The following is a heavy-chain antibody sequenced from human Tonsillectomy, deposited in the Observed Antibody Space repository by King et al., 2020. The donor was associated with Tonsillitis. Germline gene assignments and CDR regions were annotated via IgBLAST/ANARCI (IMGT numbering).Heavy chain of an antibody. CDR2: IKSKTDGGTT. CDR1: GFTFSNAW. D-gene: IGHD3-22*01. Sequence: VQLVESGGGLVKPGGSLRLSCAASGFTFSNAWMSWVRQAPGKGLEWVGRIKSKTDGGTTDYAAPVKGRFTISRDDSKNTLYLQMNSLKTEDTAVYYCTTFNNYYYDSSGYYFPVDRHRAFDIWGQGTMVTVSS. CDR3: TTFNNYYYDSSGYYFPVDRHRAFDI. V-gene: IGHV3-15*01. J-gene: IGHJ3*02.